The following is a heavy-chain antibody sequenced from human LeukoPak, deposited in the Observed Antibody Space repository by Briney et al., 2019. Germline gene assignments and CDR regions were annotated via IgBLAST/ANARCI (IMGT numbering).Heavy chain of an antibody. Sequence: PGGSLRLSCAASGFTSSDYYMSWIRQAPGKGLEWVSYISSSGNTILYADSVRGRCTISRDNAKNSVYLQMNSLRAEDTAVYYCAREYYYGSGSYAYGMDVWGQGTTVTVSS. D-gene: IGHD3-10*01. CDR1: GFTSSDYY. CDR3: AREYYYGSGSYAYGMDV. V-gene: IGHV3-11*01. CDR2: ISSSGNTI. J-gene: IGHJ6*02.